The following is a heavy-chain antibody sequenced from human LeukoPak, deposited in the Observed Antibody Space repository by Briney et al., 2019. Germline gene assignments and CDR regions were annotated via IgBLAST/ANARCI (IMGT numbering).Heavy chain of an antibody. V-gene: IGHV3-30*18. J-gene: IGHJ4*02. CDR3: AEEADTAMVLSG. CDR2: ISYDGSNK. D-gene: IGHD5-18*01. Sequence: PGGSLRLSCAASGFTFSSYGMHWVRQAPGKGLEWVAVISYDGSNKYYADSVKGRFTISRDNSKNTLYLQMNSLRAEDTAVYYCAEEADTAMVLSGWGQGTLVTVSS. CDR1: GFTFSSYG.